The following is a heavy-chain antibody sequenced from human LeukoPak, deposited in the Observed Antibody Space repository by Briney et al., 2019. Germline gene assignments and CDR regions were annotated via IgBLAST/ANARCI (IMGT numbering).Heavy chain of an antibody. CDR3: ARVIAASMDV. CDR2: IYYSGGT. D-gene: IGHD6-25*01. Sequence: PSETLSLTCTVSGGSISSSSYYWGWIRQPPGKGLEWIGSIYYSGGTYYNPSLKSRVTISVDTSKNHFSLKLSSVTAADTAVYYCARVIAASMDVWGQGTTVTVSS. J-gene: IGHJ6*02. CDR1: GGSISSSSYY. V-gene: IGHV4-39*07.